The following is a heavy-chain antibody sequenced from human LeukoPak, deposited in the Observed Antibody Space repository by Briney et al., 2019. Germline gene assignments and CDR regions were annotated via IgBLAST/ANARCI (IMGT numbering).Heavy chain of an antibody. J-gene: IGHJ6*04. V-gene: IGHV3-74*01. D-gene: IGHD3-10*02. CDR2: IHYDGSFI. CDR3: AELGITMIGGV. Sequence: GGSLRLSCAASGFTFSSFSMYWVRQAPGKGLVWVSRIHYDGSFISYADSVKGRFTISRDNAKNTLYLQMNSLRVDDTAVYYCAELGITMIGGVWGKGTTVTISS. CDR1: GFTFSSFS.